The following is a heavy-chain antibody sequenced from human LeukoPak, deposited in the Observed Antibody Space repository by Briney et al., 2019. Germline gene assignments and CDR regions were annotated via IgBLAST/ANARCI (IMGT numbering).Heavy chain of an antibody. CDR3: ARRGGYDPGLLDY. Sequence: GASVKVSCKTSGGTFSSYAISWVRQAPGQGLEWMGGIIPIFGTANYAQKFQGRVTITADESTSTAYMELSSLRSEDTAVYYCARRGGYDPGLLDYWGQRTLVTVSS. D-gene: IGHD5-12*01. CDR2: IIPIFGTA. J-gene: IGHJ4*02. V-gene: IGHV1-69*13. CDR1: GGTFSSYA.